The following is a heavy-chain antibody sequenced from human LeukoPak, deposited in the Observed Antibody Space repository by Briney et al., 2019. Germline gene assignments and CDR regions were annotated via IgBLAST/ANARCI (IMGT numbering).Heavy chain of an antibody. CDR3: ASLGGYSYGSGLDY. CDR2: ISYDGSNK. D-gene: IGHD5-18*01. J-gene: IGHJ4*02. Sequence: PGGSLRLSCEASGFTFSSYAMHWVRQAPGKGLEWVAVISYDGSNKYYADSVKGRFTISRDNSKNTLYLQMNSLRAEDTAVYYCASLGGYSYGSGLDYWGQGTLVTVSS. CDR1: GFTFSSYA. V-gene: IGHV3-30*04.